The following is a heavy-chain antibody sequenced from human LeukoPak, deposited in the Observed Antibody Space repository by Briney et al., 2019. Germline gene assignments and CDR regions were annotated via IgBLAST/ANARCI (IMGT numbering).Heavy chain of an antibody. Sequence: ASMKVSCKASGYTFTGYYLHLLRQAPGQGLEWMGWINSNSGDTNYAQKFQGRVTMNRDTSISTAYMELSRLKSDDTAVYYCTREDYWGQGTLVTVSS. CDR2: INSNSGDT. CDR1: GYTFTGYY. CDR3: TREDY. V-gene: IGHV1-2*02. J-gene: IGHJ4*02.